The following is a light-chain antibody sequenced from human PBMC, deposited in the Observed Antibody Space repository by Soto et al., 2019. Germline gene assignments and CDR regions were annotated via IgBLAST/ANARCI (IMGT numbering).Light chain of an antibody. V-gene: IGLV1-40*01. Sequence: QLVLTQPPSVSGAPGQRVTISCTGSSSNIGAGYDVHWYQQFPGTAPKLLIYANTNRPSGVPDRFSGSNSGTSASLAITGLQAEDEADYYCQSYDSSLSGYVFGSGTKVTVL. J-gene: IGLJ1*01. CDR3: QSYDSSLSGYV. CDR2: ANT. CDR1: SSNIGAGYD.